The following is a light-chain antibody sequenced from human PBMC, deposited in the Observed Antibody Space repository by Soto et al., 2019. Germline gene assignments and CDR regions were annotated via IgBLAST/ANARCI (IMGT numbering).Light chain of an antibody. CDR3: QQYNNWPPLT. V-gene: IGKV3-15*01. Sequence: EVVMTQSPATLSLSPGERATLSCRASQSVSSSLAWYQQKPGQVPRLLISDASTRATGIPARFSGSGSGTEFTLSISSLQSEDFAVYYCQQYNNWPPLTFGGGTKVEIK. CDR2: DAS. CDR1: QSVSSS. J-gene: IGKJ4*01.